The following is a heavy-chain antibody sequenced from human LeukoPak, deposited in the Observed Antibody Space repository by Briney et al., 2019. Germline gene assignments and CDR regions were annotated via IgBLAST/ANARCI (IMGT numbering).Heavy chain of an antibody. CDR3: AGGYCSGGSCYSFPEYYYYYYMDV. CDR1: GGTFSSYA. V-gene: IGHV1-69*05. Sequence: SVKVSCKASGGTFSSYAISWVRQAPGQGLEWMGGIIPIFGTANYAQKFQGRVTITTDESTSTAYMELSSLRSEDTAVYYCAGGYCSGGSCYSFPEYYYYYYMDVWGKGTTVTVSS. D-gene: IGHD2-15*01. J-gene: IGHJ6*03. CDR2: IIPIFGTA.